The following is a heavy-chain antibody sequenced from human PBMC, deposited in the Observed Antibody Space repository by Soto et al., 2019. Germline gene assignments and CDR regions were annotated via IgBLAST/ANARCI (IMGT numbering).Heavy chain of an antibody. CDR1: GGSISSDY. V-gene: IGHV4-59*01. Sequence: SETLSLTCTVSGGSISSDYWSWIRQPPGKGLEWVGYVYNNGGTKYSPSLKSRVTISVDTSNNQFSLKLTSVTAADTAVYYCARGYYYDTSGYYSAFDIWGQGTMVTVSS. CDR3: ARGYYYDTSGYYSAFDI. J-gene: IGHJ3*02. D-gene: IGHD3-22*01. CDR2: VYNNGGT.